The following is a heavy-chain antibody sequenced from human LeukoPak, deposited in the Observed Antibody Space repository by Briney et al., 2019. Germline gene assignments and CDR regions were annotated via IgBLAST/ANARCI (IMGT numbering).Heavy chain of an antibody. CDR3: ARIGGTGPDYGDYDFDY. D-gene: IGHD4-17*01. CDR2: IYYSGST. J-gene: IGHJ4*02. Sequence: PSETLSLTCTVSGGSVTTYYWSWIRQPPGKGLEWIGYIYYSGSTNFNPSLKSRVSISVDTSKNQFSLKLNSVTAADTAVYYCARIGGTGPDYGDYDFDYWGQGTLLTVSS. V-gene: IGHV4-59*02. CDR1: GGSVTTYY.